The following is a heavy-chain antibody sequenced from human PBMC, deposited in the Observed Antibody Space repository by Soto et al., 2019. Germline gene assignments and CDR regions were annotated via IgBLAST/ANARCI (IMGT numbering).Heavy chain of an antibody. D-gene: IGHD6-6*01. Sequence: GGSLKLSCAASGLTFSRYVMHWVRQAPGKGLGWVAVISHDGGNKYYADSVKGRFTISRDNSKNTLYVEMNSLRAEDTAVYYCAKASSVADRRYFDYWGQGTPVTVSS. CDR3: AKASSVADRRYFDY. V-gene: IGHV3-30*18. CDR1: GLTFSRYV. CDR2: ISHDGGNK. J-gene: IGHJ4*02.